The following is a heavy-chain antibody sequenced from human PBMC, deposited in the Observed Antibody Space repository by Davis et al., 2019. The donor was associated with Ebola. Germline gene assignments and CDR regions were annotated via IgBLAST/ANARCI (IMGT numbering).Heavy chain of an antibody. CDR1: GGSITSYY. CDR2: IYYSGRT. Sequence: SETLSLTCIVSGGSITSYYWSWIRQHPGKGLEWIGYIYYSGRTNYNPSLKSRVTISVDTSKNQFSLKLNSVTAADTAVYYCARLSGLFSSSSGALYFDLWGRGTLVSVSS. J-gene: IGHJ2*01. V-gene: IGHV4-59*06. CDR3: ARLSGLFSSSSGALYFDL. D-gene: IGHD6-6*01.